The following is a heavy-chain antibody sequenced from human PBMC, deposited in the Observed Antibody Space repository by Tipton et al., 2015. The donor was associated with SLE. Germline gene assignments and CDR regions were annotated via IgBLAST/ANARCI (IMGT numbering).Heavy chain of an antibody. CDR1: GGSISSGSYY. CDR2: IYTSGST. CDR3: ARESTVTHSNYYMDV. V-gene: IGHV4-61*02. D-gene: IGHD4-11*01. J-gene: IGHJ6*03. Sequence: TLSLTCTVSGGSISSGSYYWSWIRQPAGKGLEWIGRIYTSGSTNYNPSLKSRVFISEDTSKNQVSLTLSSATAADTAVYYCARESTVTHSNYYMDVWGKGTTVTVSS.